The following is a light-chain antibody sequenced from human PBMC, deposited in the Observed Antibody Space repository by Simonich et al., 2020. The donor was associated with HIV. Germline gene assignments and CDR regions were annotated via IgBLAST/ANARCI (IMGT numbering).Light chain of an antibody. CDR3: QSYDSSIRV. CDR1: SGSIASNY. J-gene: IGLJ2*01. Sequence: NFMLTQPHSVSESPGKTVTISCTRSSGSIASNYVQWYQQRPGSSPTTVIYDDNQRPSGVPARFSGSIDSSSNSASLTISGRKTEDEADYYCQSYDSSIRVFGGGTKVTVL. V-gene: IGLV6-57*01. CDR2: DDN.